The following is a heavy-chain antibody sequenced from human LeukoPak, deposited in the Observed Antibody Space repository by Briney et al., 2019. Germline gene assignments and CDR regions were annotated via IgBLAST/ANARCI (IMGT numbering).Heavy chain of an antibody. J-gene: IGHJ4*02. V-gene: IGHV4-59*10. Sequence: SETLSLTCAVYAGSFSGYYWSLIRQPAGKGLEWIGRIYTSGSTYYNPSLKSRVAMSVDTSKNQFSLKLSSVTAADTAVYFCARGPYCGGDCYFAYWGQGTLVTVSS. CDR1: AGSFSGYY. D-gene: IGHD2-21*02. CDR3: ARGPYCGGDCYFAY. CDR2: IYTSGST.